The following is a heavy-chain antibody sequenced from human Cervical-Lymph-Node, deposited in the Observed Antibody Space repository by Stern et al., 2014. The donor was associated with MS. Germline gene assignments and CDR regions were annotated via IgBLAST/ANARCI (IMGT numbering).Heavy chain of an antibody. D-gene: IGHD2-15*01. V-gene: IGHV1-69*01. Sequence: QVQLVQSGAEVKKPGSSVKVSCKASGGTFSSYAISWVRQAPGQGLEWMGGIIPIFGTANYAKKFQGRVTITADESTSTAYMELSSLRSEDTAVYYCARVHCSGGSCYYYYGMDVWGQGTTVTVSS. CDR2: IIPIFGTA. CDR1: GGTFSSYA. CDR3: ARVHCSGGSCYYYYGMDV. J-gene: IGHJ6*02.